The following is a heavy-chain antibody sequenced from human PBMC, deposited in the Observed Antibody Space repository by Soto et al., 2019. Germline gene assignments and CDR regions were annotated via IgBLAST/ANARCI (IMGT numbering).Heavy chain of an antibody. J-gene: IGHJ6*02. Sequence: QLQLQESGPALVKPSGTLALTCAVSGDSISSNNWWTWVRQPPGKGLEWIGQVNHAGSTNYNPSLKTLVTMAVDKSKNQLSVKVNSVTAADTAVYYCASVTRPTDYYSGLDVWGQGTTVTVSS. CDR2: VNHAGST. CDR1: GDSISSNNW. CDR3: ASVTRPTDYYSGLDV. V-gene: IGHV4-4*02. D-gene: IGHD4-17*01.